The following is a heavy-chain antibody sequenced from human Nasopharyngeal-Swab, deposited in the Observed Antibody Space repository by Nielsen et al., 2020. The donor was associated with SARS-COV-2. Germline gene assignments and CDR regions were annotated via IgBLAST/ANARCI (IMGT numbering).Heavy chain of an antibody. J-gene: IGHJ6*02. CDR2: ISWNSGSI. Sequence: SLKISCAASGFTFDDYAMHWVRQAPGKGLEWVSGISWNSGSIGYADSVKGRFTISRDNAKNSLYLQMNSLRAEDTALYYCAKTNPYYYGMDVWGQGTTVTVSS. CDR3: AKTNPYYYGMDV. CDR1: GFTFDDYA. V-gene: IGHV3-9*01.